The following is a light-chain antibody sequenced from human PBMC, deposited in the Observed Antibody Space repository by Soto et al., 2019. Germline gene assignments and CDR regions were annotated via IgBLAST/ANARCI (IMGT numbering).Light chain of an antibody. J-gene: IGKJ5*01. V-gene: IGKV1-39*01. CDR1: QSISTY. CDR2: AAS. CDR3: LQSYIAPT. Sequence: DIQMTQSPSSLSASVGDRVTIICRASQSISTYLNWYQQKPGKAPRLLIYAASRLQSGVPSRFSGGGSGTDFTLTISSLQSEDFAVYYCLQSYIAPTFGQGTRLEN.